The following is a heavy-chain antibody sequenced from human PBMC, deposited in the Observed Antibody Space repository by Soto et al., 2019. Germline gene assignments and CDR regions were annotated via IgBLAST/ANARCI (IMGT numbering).Heavy chain of an antibody. CDR1: GCRFASYR. V-gene: IGHV5-51*01. D-gene: IGHD3-3*01. Sequence: GESLTISGEGSGCRFASYRMARVRQMPGKGLEWMGIIDASDSDIRYSPSFQGQVTISADKSLSTAYLQWSSLKVSVTTINKCAGIFSGTCDYCGHGTLITVSS. J-gene: IGHJ4*01. CDR3: AGIFSGTCDY. CDR2: IDASDSDI.